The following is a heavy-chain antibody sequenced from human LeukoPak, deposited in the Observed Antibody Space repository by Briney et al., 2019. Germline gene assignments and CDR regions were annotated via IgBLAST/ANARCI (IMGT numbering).Heavy chain of an antibody. CDR1: GYTFTSYD. CDR3: ARVCSSTTCSHDAFDI. Sequence: ASVKVSCKTSGYTFTSYDVTWVRQAPGQGLEWMGWISAYTGNTNYTQKLQGRVTMTTDTSTTTAYMELRSLKSDDTAVYYRARVCSSTTCSHDAFDIWGQGTMVTVSS. J-gene: IGHJ3*02. D-gene: IGHD2-2*01. CDR2: ISAYTGNT. V-gene: IGHV1-18*01.